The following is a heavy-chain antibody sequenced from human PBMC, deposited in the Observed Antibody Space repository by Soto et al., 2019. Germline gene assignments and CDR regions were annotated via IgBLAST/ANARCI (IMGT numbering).Heavy chain of an antibody. CDR1: GFTFSDYY. D-gene: IGHD3-9*01. J-gene: IGHJ6*03. CDR2: ISSSGSTI. V-gene: IGHV3-11*01. CDR3: ARGGPYYDILTGYPYYMDV. Sequence: GGSLRLSCAASGFTFSDYYMSWIRQAPGKGLEWVSYISSSGSTIYYADSVKGRFTISRDNAKNSLYLQMNSLRAEDTAVYYCARGGPYYDILTGYPYYMDVWGKGTTVTVSS.